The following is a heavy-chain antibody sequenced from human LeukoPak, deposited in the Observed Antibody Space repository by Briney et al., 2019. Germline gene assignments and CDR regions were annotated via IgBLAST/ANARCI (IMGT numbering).Heavy chain of an antibody. D-gene: IGHD3-10*01. CDR1: GYTFTSYG. CDR2: ISANNGNT. J-gene: IGHJ3*02. CDR3: ARDLFISSRADAFDI. V-gene: IGHV1-18*01. Sequence: ASGKVSCKASGYTFTSYGISWVRQAPGQGQEWMGWISANNGNTYYAQSLQGRVAMTTDTSTSTAYMELRSLRSDDTAVYYCARDLFISSRADAFDIWGRGTMVTVSS.